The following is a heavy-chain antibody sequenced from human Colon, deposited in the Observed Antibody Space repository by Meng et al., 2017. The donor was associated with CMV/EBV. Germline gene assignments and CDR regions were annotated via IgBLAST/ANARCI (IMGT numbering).Heavy chain of an antibody. CDR1: GFSLNTYEVG. D-gene: IGHD2-2*01. V-gene: IGHV2-5*02. CDR2: IYWDDDK. CDR3: AHKSLPAAFFDY. Sequence: TLRWLGPRLVKPPQPLPLTCTFSGFSLNTYEVGVGWFRQPPGKAPEWLALIYWDDDKRYRSSLGNRLTLTHDASKNQVVLTMTDMDPVDTATYYCAHKSLPAAFFDYWSQGTLVTVSS. J-gene: IGHJ4*02.